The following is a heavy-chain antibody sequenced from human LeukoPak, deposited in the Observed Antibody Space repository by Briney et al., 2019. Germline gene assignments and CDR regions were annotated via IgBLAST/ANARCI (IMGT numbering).Heavy chain of an antibody. CDR2: ISSSGSTI. D-gene: IGHD3-10*01. CDR1: GFTFSSYS. J-gene: IGHJ4*02. Sequence: PGGSLRLSRAASGFTFSSYSMNWVRQAPGKGLEWVSYISSSGSTIYYADSVKGRFTISRDNAKNSLYLQMNSLRAEDTAVYYCARAFSGSYSLDFDYWGQGTLVTVSS. CDR3: ARAFSGSYSLDFDY. V-gene: IGHV3-48*04.